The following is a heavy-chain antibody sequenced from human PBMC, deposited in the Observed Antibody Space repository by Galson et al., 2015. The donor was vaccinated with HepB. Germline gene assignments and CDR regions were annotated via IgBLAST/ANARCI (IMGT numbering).Heavy chain of an antibody. CDR1: GGSISSSSYY. CDR2: IYYSGST. CDR3: ARDFESYSSSYPAII. D-gene: IGHD6-6*01. J-gene: IGHJ3*02. V-gene: IGHV4-39*07. Sequence: LSLTCTVSGGSISSSSYYWGWIRQPPGKGLEWIGSIYYSGSTYYNPSLKSRVTISVDTSKNQFSLKLSSVTAADTAVYYCARDFESYSSSYPAIIWGQGTMVTVSS.